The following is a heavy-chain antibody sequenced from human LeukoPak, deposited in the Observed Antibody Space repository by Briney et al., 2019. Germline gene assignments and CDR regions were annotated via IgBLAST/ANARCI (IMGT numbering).Heavy chain of an antibody. V-gene: IGHV3-21*01. D-gene: IGHD3-10*01. CDR1: GFTVNNYS. CDR2: IISTSSYI. J-gene: IGHJ4*02. CDR3: AKDLSLFGSGGVDY. Sequence: GGSRRLSGAPSGFTVNNYSMNWVRQAASGGLEWVSSIISTSSYIYFADSVKGRFTISRDNAEDSLYLQMNSVRAEDTAVYYCAKDLSLFGSGGVDYWGQGTLVTVSS.